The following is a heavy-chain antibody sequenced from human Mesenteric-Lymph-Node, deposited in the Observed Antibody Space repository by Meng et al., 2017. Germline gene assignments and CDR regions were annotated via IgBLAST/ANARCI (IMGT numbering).Heavy chain of an antibody. CDR1: GYTFTGYY. CDR2: INADNGNT. D-gene: IGHD4-17*01. Sequence: ASVKVSCKASGYTFTGYYMHWVRQAPGQRLEWMGWINADNGNTQYSEKFQGRVTITRDTSASTAYMELSSLRSEDTAVYYCARLTTVTTSFDYWGQGTLVTVSS. V-gene: IGHV1-3*01. CDR3: ARLTTVTTSFDY. J-gene: IGHJ4*02.